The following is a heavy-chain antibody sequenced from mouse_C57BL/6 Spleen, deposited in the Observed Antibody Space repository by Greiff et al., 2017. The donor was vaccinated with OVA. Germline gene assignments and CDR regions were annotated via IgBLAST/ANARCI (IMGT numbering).Heavy chain of an antibody. V-gene: IGHV1-26*01. CDR3: ALHYYGSSYGYFDV. Sequence: EVQLQQSGPELVKPGASVKISCKASGYTFTDYYMNWVKQSHGKSLEWIGDINPNNGGTSYNQKFKGKATLTVDKSSSTAYMELRSLTSEDSAVYYCALHYYGSSYGYFDVWGTGTTVTVSS. D-gene: IGHD1-1*01. J-gene: IGHJ1*03. CDR1: GYTFTDYY. CDR2: INPNNGGT.